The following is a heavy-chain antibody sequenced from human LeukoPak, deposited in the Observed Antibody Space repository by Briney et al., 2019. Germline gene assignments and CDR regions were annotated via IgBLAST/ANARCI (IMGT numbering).Heavy chain of an antibody. CDR2: IYYSGST. J-gene: IGHJ3*02. CDR1: GGSISSYY. CDR3: ARNTVGPYYYDTIGAFDI. V-gene: IGHV4-59*01. D-gene: IGHD3-22*01. Sequence: SETLSLTCTVSGGSISSYYWSWLRQPPGKGLEWIGYIYYSGSTNYNPSLKSRVTISVDTSKNQFSLKLSSVTAADTAVYYCARNTVGPYYYDTIGAFDIWGQGTMVTVSS.